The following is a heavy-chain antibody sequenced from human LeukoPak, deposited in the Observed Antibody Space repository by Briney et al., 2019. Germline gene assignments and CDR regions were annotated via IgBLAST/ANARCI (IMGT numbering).Heavy chain of an antibody. J-gene: IGHJ4*02. CDR1: GCTFTGYY. CDR2: INPNSGGT. V-gene: IGHV1-2*02. D-gene: IGHD3-10*01. CDR3: ARVARRYSTMVRGAPSGGY. Sequence: ASVKVSCKASGCTFTGYYMHWVRQAPGQGLEWMGWINPNSGGTNYAQKFQGRVTMTRDTSISTAYMELSRLRSDDTAVYYCARVARRYSTMVRGAPSGGYWGQGTLVTVSS.